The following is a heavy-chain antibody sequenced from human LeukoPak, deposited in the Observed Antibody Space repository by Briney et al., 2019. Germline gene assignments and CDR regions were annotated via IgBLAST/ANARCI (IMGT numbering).Heavy chain of an antibody. CDR2: IYPGDSDT. J-gene: IGHJ4*02. D-gene: IGHD3-22*01. CDR1: GYSFTSYW. Sequence: GESLKISCKGSGYSFTSYWIGWVRQMPGKGLEWMGIIYPGDSDTRYSPSFQGQVTISADKSISTAYLQWSSLKASDTAMYNCATHSYYYDSSGYSLDLFDYWGQGTLVTVSS. CDR3: ATHSYYYDSSGYSLDLFDY. V-gene: IGHV5-51*01.